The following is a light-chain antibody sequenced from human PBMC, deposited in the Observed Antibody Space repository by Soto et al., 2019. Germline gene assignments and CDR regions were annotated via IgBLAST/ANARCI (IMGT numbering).Light chain of an antibody. CDR3: QQYNSYSRP. CDR1: QSISSW. J-gene: IGKJ1*01. CDR2: DAS. V-gene: IGKV1-5*01. Sequence: DLQMTQSPSTLAASVGARVTITCRASQSISSWLAWYQQKPGKAPKLLIYDASSLESGVPSRFSGSGSGTEFPLTISSLQPDDFATYYCQQYNSYSRPFGQGTKVEIK.